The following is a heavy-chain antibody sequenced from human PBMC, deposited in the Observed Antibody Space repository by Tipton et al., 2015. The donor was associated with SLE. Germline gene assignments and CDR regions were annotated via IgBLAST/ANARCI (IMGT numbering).Heavy chain of an antibody. D-gene: IGHD5-12*01. V-gene: IGHV4-59*04. CDR2: IHYSGTT. CDR3: VGGYIGFDFYFDY. Sequence: GLVKPSETLSLTCTVSVGTFNDYDWAWIRQPPGKGLEWIGYIHYSGTTHDNPSLKSRVTMSVDMSKNQFSLRLTSVTAADTAVYYCVGGYIGFDFYFDYWGQGILVTVSS. CDR1: VGTFNDYD. J-gene: IGHJ4*02.